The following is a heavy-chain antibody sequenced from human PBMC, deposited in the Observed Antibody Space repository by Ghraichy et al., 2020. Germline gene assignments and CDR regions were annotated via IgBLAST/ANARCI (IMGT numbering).Heavy chain of an antibody. V-gene: IGHV3-74*01. J-gene: IGHJ3*02. Sequence: GESLNISCAASGFAFSSYWMHWVRQAPGKGLVWVSRINSDGSGTSYADSVKGRFTISRDNAKNTLFLQMNSLRAEDTAVYYCARDSGYYDTDDAFDIWGLGTMVTVSS. CDR2: INSDGSGT. CDR1: GFAFSSYW. CDR3: ARDSGYYDTDDAFDI. D-gene: IGHD3-22*01.